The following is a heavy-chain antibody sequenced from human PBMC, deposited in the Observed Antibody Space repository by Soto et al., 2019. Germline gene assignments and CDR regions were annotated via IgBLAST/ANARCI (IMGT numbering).Heavy chain of an antibody. CDR1: GFTFSSYW. D-gene: IGHD1-26*01. Sequence: EVQLVESGGGLVQPGGSLRLSCAASGFTFSSYWMSWVRQAPGKGLEWVANIKQDGSEKYYVDSVKGRFTISRDNAKNSLYLQMHSLRAEDTAVYYCARVRIVGATGGEYYFDYWGQGTLVTVSS. CDR3: ARVRIVGATGGEYYFDY. CDR2: IKQDGSEK. V-gene: IGHV3-7*01. J-gene: IGHJ4*02.